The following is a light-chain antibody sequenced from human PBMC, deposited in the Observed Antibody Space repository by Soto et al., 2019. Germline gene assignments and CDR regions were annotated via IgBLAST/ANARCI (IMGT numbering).Light chain of an antibody. CDR1: SSDVGGYNY. CDR2: EVS. V-gene: IGLV2-14*01. J-gene: IGLJ3*02. Sequence: QSALTQPASVSGSPGQSITISCTGTSSDVGGYNYVSWYQQHPGKAPKLMIYEVSHRPSGVSNRFSGSKSGNTASLTISGLQEEDAADYYCSSYTSSTTRVFGGGTKVTVL. CDR3: SSYTSSTTRV.